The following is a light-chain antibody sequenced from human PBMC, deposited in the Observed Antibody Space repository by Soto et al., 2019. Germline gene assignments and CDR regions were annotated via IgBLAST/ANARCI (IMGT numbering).Light chain of an antibody. CDR3: QRSFSTPLT. V-gene: IGKV1-39*01. CDR2: AAS. J-gene: IGKJ4*01. Sequence: DLQMTQSPSSLSASVGDRVTITCPASQSISSYLHWYQQKPGKAPKLLIYAASSLQSGVPSRFSGSGSGTDFTLTISSLQPEDFATYYCQRSFSTPLTFGGGTKVEIK. CDR1: QSISSY.